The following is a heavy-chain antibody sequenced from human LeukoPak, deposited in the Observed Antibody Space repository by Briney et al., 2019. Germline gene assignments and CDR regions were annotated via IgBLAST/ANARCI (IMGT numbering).Heavy chain of an antibody. D-gene: IGHD5-18*01. Sequence: GESLKISCAASGFIFSNYWMSWVRQAPGKGLEWVANINQDGSEKYYVDSLKGRFTISRDNAKNSLYLQMNSLRAEDTAVYYCARMWIQLWPFDYWGQGTLVTVSS. CDR3: ARMWIQLWPFDY. J-gene: IGHJ4*02. CDR2: INQDGSEK. CDR1: GFIFSNYW. V-gene: IGHV3-7*03.